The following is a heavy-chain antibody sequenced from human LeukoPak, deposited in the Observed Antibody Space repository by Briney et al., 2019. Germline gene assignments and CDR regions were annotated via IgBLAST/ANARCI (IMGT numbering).Heavy chain of an antibody. Sequence: ASVKVSCKASGYTLSSYDISWVRQATGQGLEWMGWMNPNSGNTGYAQKFQGRVTMTRDTSIRTAYMELTSLRSEDTAVYYCTRGDRTTVAIDYWGQGTLVTVSS. V-gene: IGHV1-8*01. CDR2: MNPNSGNT. D-gene: IGHD1-1*01. CDR3: TRGDRTTVAIDY. J-gene: IGHJ4*02. CDR1: GYTLSSYD.